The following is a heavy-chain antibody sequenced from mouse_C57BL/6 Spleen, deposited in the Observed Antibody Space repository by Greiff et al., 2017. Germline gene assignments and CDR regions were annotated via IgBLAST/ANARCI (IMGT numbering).Heavy chain of an antibody. CDR2: ISGGGGNT. CDR3: ARHEREDYDDDAFAY. Sequence: DVKLVESGGGLVKPGGSLKLSCAASGFTFSSYTMSWVRQTPEKRLEWVATISGGGGNTYYPDSVKGRFTISRDNAKNTLYLQMSSLRSEDTALYYCARHEREDYDDDAFAYWGQGTLVTVSA. V-gene: IGHV5-9*01. J-gene: IGHJ3*01. D-gene: IGHD2-4*01. CDR1: GFTFSSYT.